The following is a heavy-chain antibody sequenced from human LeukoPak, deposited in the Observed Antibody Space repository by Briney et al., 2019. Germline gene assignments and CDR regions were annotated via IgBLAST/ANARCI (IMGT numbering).Heavy chain of an antibody. CDR1: GFTFSSYA. J-gene: IGHJ5*02. V-gene: IGHV3-73*01. CDR2: IRSKANSYAT. CDR3: TRHTVTTVT. D-gene: IGHD4-17*01. Sequence: PGGSLRLSCAASGFTFSSYAMSWVRQASGKGLEWVGRIRSKANSYATAYAASVKGRFTISRDDSKNTAYLQMNSLKTEDTAVYYCTRHTVTTVTWGQGTLVTVSS.